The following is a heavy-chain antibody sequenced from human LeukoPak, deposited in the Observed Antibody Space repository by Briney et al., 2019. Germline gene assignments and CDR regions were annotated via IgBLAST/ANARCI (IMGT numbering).Heavy chain of an antibody. CDR2: INPNSGGT. CDR1: GYTFTGYY. CDR3: ARDQGPSIVGATAVDY. Sequence: GASVKVSCKASGYTFTGYYMHWVRQAPGQGLEWMGWINPNSGGTNYAQKFQGRVTMTRDTSISTAYMELSRLRSDDTAVYYCARDQGPSIVGATAVDYWAREPWSPSPQ. D-gene: IGHD1-26*01. J-gene: IGHJ4*02. V-gene: IGHV1-2*02.